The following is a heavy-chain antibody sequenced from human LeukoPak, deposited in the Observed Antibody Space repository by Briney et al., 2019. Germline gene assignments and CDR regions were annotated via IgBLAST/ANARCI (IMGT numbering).Heavy chain of an antibody. CDR3: ARKKDGYNLDY. CDR1: GGSISSSSYY. V-gene: IGHV4-39*07. D-gene: IGHD5-24*01. J-gene: IGHJ4*02. Sequence: SETLSLTCTVSGGSISSSSYYWGWIRQPPGKGLEWIGSIYYSGSTYYNPSLKSRVTISVDTPKNQFSLKLSSVTAADTAVYYCARKKDGYNLDYWGQGTLVTVSS. CDR2: IYYSGST.